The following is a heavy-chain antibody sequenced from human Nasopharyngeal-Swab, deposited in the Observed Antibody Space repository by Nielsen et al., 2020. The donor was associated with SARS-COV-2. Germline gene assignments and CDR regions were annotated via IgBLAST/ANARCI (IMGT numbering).Heavy chain of an antibody. CDR3: ARVAEFYYGSGSHYWYFDL. J-gene: IGHJ2*01. CDR2: INHSGNT. CDR1: GGSFSGYY. V-gene: IGHV4-34*01. D-gene: IGHD3-10*01. Sequence: SETLSLTCAVYGGSFSGYYWSWIRQPPGRGLEWIGEINHSGNTNYNPTLKSRVTISVDTSKNQFSLKLSSVTAADTAVYYCARVAEFYYGSGSHYWYFDLWGRGTLVTVSS.